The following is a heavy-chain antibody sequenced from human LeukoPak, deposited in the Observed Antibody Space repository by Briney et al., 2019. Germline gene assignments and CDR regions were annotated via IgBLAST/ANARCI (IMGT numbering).Heavy chain of an antibody. Sequence: GGSLRLSCAASGFIVSANYMSWVRQAPGKGLEWVSVIYSGGTTYYADSVKGRFTISRDNSKNTLYLQMNSLRAEDTAVYYCAKMEGQRLYDYCMDVWGRGTTVTVSS. CDR2: IYSGGTT. CDR3: AKMEGQRLYDYCMDV. V-gene: IGHV3-66*01. CDR1: GFIVSANY. J-gene: IGHJ6*03. D-gene: IGHD2-8*01.